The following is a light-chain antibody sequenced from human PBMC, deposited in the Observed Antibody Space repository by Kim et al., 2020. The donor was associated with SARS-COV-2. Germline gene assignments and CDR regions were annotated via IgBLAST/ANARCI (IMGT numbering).Light chain of an antibody. CDR1: QSVSTN. CDR2: GAS. CDR3: QQYYNWPPWT. V-gene: IGKV3-15*01. J-gene: IGKJ1*01. Sequence: VAPGERATLSCRASQSVSTNLAWYQHKPGQAPRLLIFGASTRATGIPARFSGRGSGTEFTLTISSLQFEDFAIYYCQQYYNWPPWTFGQGTKLEI.